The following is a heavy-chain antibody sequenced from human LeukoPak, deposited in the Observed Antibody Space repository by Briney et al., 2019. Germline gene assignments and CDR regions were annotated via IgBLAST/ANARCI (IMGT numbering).Heavy chain of an antibody. CDR2: ISSSSSYI. D-gene: IGHD2-2*01. Sequence: GGSLRLSCAASGFTFSSYSMNWVRQAPGKGLEWVSSISSSSSYIYYADSVKGRFTISRDNAKNSLYLQLNSLRAEDTAVYYCARDLCSSTSCPPVLGYWGQGTLVTVSS. V-gene: IGHV3-21*04. CDR1: GFTFSSYS. CDR3: ARDLCSSTSCPPVLGY. J-gene: IGHJ4*02.